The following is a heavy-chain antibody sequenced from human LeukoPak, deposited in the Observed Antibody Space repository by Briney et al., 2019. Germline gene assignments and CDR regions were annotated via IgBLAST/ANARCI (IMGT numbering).Heavy chain of an antibody. CDR3: ARDKHHEGYCSSTSCRAVNYYYYYMDV. CDR2: INPNSGGT. CDR1: GYTFTGYY. D-gene: IGHD2-2*01. Sequence: ASVTVSCKASGYTFTGYYMHWVRQAPGQGLEWMGWINPNSGGTNYAQKFQGRVTMTRDTSISTAYMQLSRLRSDDTAVYSCARDKHHEGYCSSTSCRAVNYYYYYMDVWGKGTTVTVSS. J-gene: IGHJ6*03. V-gene: IGHV1-2*02.